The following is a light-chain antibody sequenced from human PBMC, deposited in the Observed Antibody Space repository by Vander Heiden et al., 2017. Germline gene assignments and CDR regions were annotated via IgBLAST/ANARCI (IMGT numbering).Light chain of an antibody. CDR3: QQYNSYWT. J-gene: IGKJ1*01. CDR1: QSISSW. Sequence: DIQMTQSPSTLSAYVGDRVTITCRASQSISSWLAWYQQKPGKAPKVLIYKASNLETGVPSRFSGSGSGTEFTLTISSLQPDDSATYYCQQYNSYWTFGQGTKVEIK. CDR2: KAS. V-gene: IGKV1-5*03.